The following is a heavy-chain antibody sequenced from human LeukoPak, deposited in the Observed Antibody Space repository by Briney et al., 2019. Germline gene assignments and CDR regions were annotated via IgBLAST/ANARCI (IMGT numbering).Heavy chain of an antibody. V-gene: IGHV4-34*01. CDR2: INHSGST. D-gene: IGHD6-13*01. Sequence: SETLSLTCAVYGGSFSGYYWSWIRQPPGKGLEWIGEINHSGSTNYNPSLKSRVTISVDTSKNQFSLKLSSVTAADTAVYYCAKIAAAGTFDYWGQGTLVTVSS. CDR3: AKIAAAGTFDY. J-gene: IGHJ4*02. CDR1: GGSFSGYY.